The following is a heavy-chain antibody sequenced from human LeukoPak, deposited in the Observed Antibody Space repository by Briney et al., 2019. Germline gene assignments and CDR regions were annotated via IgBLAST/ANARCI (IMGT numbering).Heavy chain of an antibody. D-gene: IGHD6-6*01. CDR3: ARDYSSSGPGYYYYGMDV. Sequence: PGGSLRLSCAASGFTFSDYYMSWIRQAPGKGLEWVSYISSSGSTIYYADSVKGRFTISRDNAKNSLYLQMNSLRAEDTAVYYCARDYSSSGPGYYYYGMDVWGKGTTVTVSS. J-gene: IGHJ6*04. CDR2: ISSSGSTI. CDR1: GFTFSDYY. V-gene: IGHV3-11*01.